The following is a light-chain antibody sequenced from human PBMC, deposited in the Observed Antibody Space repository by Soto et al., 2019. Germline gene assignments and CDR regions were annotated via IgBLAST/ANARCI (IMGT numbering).Light chain of an antibody. CDR1: QSVTSSS. CDR3: HQYGSSPLT. Sequence: EIVLTQSPGTLSLSPGERATLSCRASQSVTSSSLAWYQQKPGQAPRLLVYGATRRSTGIPDRFSVSGSGTDFTLTNSSLEPQDFAMYYCHQYGSSPLTFGGGTKVVIK. V-gene: IGKV3-20*01. CDR2: GAT. J-gene: IGKJ4*01.